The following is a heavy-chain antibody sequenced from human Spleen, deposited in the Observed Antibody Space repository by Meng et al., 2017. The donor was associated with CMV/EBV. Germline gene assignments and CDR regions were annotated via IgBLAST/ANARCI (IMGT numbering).Heavy chain of an antibody. CDR1: GYTFSSYY. CDR2: MNHGDGRT. Sequence: ASVKVSCKASGYTFSSYYMHWVRQAPGQGLEWMGIMNHGDGRTSHAQKYQGRVTMTRDRSTSTAHMELSSLRSEDTAVYYCARDSGSGYFYSYYSGMDVWGQGTTVTVSS. D-gene: IGHD3-3*01. J-gene: IGHJ6*02. CDR3: ARDSGSGYFYSYYSGMDV. V-gene: IGHV1-46*01.